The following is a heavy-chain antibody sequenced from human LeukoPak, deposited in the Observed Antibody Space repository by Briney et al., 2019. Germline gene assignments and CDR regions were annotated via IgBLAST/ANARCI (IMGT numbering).Heavy chain of an antibody. V-gene: IGHV3-23*01. CDR2: IGGSGANT. Sequence: GGSLRLSCAASGFTFSSYAMTWVRQAPGKGLEWVSTIGGSGANTCYADSVQGRFTISRDNSKNTLFLQMNSLRAEDTAIYYCAKASETAVTLPLNGMDVWGQGTTVTVSS. CDR1: GFTFSSYA. D-gene: IGHD4-17*01. J-gene: IGHJ6*02. CDR3: AKASETAVTLPLNGMDV.